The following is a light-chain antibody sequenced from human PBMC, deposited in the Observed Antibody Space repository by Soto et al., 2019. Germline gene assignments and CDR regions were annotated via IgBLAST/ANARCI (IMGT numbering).Light chain of an antibody. Sequence: DIQMTQSPSSLSASVGDRVTITCRASQSINSYLNWYQQTPGKAPNLLIYAASSLRSGVPSRFSASGSGTDFTLTISSLQPEDFATYYCHQSYSTPQTFGGGTKVDIK. CDR3: HQSYSTPQT. J-gene: IGKJ4*01. CDR1: QSINSY. CDR2: AAS. V-gene: IGKV1-39*01.